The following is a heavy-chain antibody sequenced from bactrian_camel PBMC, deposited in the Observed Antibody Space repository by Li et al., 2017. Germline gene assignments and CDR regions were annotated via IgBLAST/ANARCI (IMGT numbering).Heavy chain of an antibody. D-gene: IGHD3*01. CDR1: GYTSFIDC. CDR3: AADGRYGTSPLGAYEWIY. CDR2: INFGGSST. J-gene: IGHJ4*01. Sequence: VQLVESGGGSVQVGGSLSLSCAYSGYTSFIDCVGWFRQAPGKEREGVAAINFGGSSTSYAYSVKGRFTISRDNAKNTVYLQMNSLKAEDTAMYYCAADGRYGTSPLGAYEWIYWGHGTQVTVS. V-gene: IGHV3S40*01.